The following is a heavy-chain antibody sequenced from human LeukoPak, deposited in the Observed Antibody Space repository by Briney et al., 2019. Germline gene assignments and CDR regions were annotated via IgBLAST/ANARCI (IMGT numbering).Heavy chain of an antibody. J-gene: IGHJ4*02. CDR1: GGSISSYH. CDR2: IYFSGST. Sequence: SETLSLTCTVSGGSISSYHWSWIRQPPGKGLEWIGYIYFSGSTNYNPSLKSRVTISLDTSKNQFSLNLNSETAADTAVYYCARSSSSWYRGPTYFDYWGQGTLVTVSS. D-gene: IGHD6-13*01. CDR3: ARSSSSWYRGPTYFDY. V-gene: IGHV4-59*01.